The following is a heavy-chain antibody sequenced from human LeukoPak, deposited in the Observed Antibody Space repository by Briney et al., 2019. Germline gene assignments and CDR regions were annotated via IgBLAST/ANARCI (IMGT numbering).Heavy chain of an antibody. CDR3: ARDGMYYYDTSGYLNAFDF. CDR2: IYHSGST. CDR1: GGSISSYY. J-gene: IGHJ3*01. V-gene: IGHV4-59*12. Sequence: SETLSLTCTVSGGSISSYYCSWIRQPPGKGLEWIGNIYHSGSTYYNPSLKGRVTISVDTSKNQFSLKLTSVTAADTAVYYCARDGMYYYDTSGYLNAFDFWGQGTMVTVSS. D-gene: IGHD3-22*01.